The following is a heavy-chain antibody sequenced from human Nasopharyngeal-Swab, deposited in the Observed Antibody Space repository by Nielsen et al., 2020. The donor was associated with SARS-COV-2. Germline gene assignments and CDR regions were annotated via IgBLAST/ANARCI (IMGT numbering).Heavy chain of an antibody. CDR1: GYTLTELS. D-gene: IGHD2-2*01. CDR2: FDPEDGET. J-gene: IGHJ5*02. V-gene: IGHV1-24*01. Sequence: ASVKVSCKVSGYTLTELSMHWVRQAPGKGLEWMGGFDPEDGETIYAQKFQGRVTMTEDTSTDTAYMELSSLRSEDTAVYYCATGPVVVPAAASGWFDPWGQGTLVTVSS. CDR3: ATGPVVVPAAASGWFDP.